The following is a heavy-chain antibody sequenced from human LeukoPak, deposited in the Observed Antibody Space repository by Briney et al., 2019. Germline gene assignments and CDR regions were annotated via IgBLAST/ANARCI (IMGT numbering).Heavy chain of an antibody. Sequence: ASVKVSCKASGYPFTGYYMHWARQAPGQGLEWMGRINPNSGGTNYAQKFQGRVTVTRDMSTTTAYMELSRLTSDDTAVYYCARAKQWLPYDYWGQGTLVTVSS. CDR3: ARAKQWLPYDY. V-gene: IGHV1-2*06. CDR1: GYPFTGYY. D-gene: IGHD6-19*01. J-gene: IGHJ4*02. CDR2: INPNSGGT.